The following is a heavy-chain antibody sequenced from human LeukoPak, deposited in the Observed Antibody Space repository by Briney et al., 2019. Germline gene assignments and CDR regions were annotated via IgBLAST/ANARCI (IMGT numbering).Heavy chain of an antibody. CDR1: GYTFTRYG. V-gene: IGHV1-18*01. Sequence: ASVKVSCKASGYTFTRYGISWVQQAPGQGLEWMGWISAYNGNTNYAQKLQGRVTMTTDTSTSTAYVELRSLRSDDTAVYYCAREGVLELWFDPWGQGTLVTVSS. D-gene: IGHD1-7*01. CDR2: ISAYNGNT. CDR3: AREGVLELWFDP. J-gene: IGHJ5*02.